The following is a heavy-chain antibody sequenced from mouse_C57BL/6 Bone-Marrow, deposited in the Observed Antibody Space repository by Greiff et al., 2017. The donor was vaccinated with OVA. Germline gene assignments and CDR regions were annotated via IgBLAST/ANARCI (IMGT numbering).Heavy chain of an antibody. J-gene: IGHJ2*01. D-gene: IGHD2-4*01. CDR3: ARPTDYDDLDY. Sequence: VQLQQSGAELARPGASVKLSCKASGYTFTSYGISWVKQRTGQGLEWIGEIYPTSGNTYYNEKFKGKATLTADKSSSTAYMELSSLTSADSAVYFCARPTDYDDLDYWGQGTTLTVSS. CDR1: GYTFTSYG. CDR2: IYPTSGNT. V-gene: IGHV1-81*01.